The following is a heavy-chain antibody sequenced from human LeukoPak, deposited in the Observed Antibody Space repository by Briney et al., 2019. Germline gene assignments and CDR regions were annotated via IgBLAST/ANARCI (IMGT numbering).Heavy chain of an antibody. J-gene: IGHJ4*02. V-gene: IGHV3-49*03. D-gene: IGHD1-26*01. CDR2: IRSKAYGGTT. CDR3: TRDGSGSYGLRSYFDY. CDR1: GFTFGDYA. Sequence: PGGSLRLSCAASGFTFGDYAMSWFRQAPGKGLEWVGFIRSKAYGGTTEYAASVKGRFSISRDDSKSIAYLQMNSLKTEDTAVYYCTRDGSGSYGLRSYFDYWGQGTLVTVSS.